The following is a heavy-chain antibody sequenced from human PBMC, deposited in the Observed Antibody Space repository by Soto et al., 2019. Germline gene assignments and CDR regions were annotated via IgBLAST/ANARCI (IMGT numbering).Heavy chain of an antibody. CDR3: ARGRVDGGELDL. CDR1: GFTFRTYV. CDR2: IWYDASNK. V-gene: IGHV3-33*01. D-gene: IGHD1-26*01. J-gene: IGHJ4*02. Sequence: VQLVESGGGVVQPGRSLRLSCAASGFTFRTYVMYWVRQAPGKGLEWVAVIWYDASNKYYAEYVKGRFTISRDNSENTLYLQMNSLRAEDTAVYYCARGRVDGGELDLWGQGTLVTVSS.